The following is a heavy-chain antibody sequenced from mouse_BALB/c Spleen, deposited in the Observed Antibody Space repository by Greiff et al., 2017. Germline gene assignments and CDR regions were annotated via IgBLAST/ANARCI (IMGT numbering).Heavy chain of an antibody. CDR1: GISITTGNYR. CDR2: IYYSGTI. J-gene: IGHJ2*01. D-gene: IGHD1-1*01. V-gene: IGHV3-5*02. CDR3: ARDPDLEGYYYGHFDY. Sequence: EVQLQQSGPGLVKPSQTVSLTCTVTGISITTGNYRWSWIRQFPGNKLEWIGYIYYSGTITYNPSLTSRTTITRDTSKNQFFLEMNSLTAEDTATYYCARDPDLEGYYYGHFDYWGQGTTLTVSS.